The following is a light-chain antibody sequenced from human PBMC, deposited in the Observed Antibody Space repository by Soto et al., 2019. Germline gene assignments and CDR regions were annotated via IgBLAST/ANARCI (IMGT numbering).Light chain of an antibody. Sequence: IVLTQSPGTLSLSPGERATLSCRASQSVRSSYLAWYQQKPGQAPRLLIYGASSRATGIPDRFTGSGSGTDFTLIISRLEPEDFALYYCQQYADSPPTFGGGAKVEIK. CDR1: QSVRSSY. J-gene: IGKJ4*01. CDR3: QQYADSPPT. CDR2: GAS. V-gene: IGKV3-20*01.